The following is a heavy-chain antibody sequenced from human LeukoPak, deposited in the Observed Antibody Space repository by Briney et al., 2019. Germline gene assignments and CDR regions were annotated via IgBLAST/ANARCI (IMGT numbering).Heavy chain of an antibody. CDR1: GFTFSSYS. CDR3: ANSYYNFWSGFAN. J-gene: IGHJ4*02. V-gene: IGHV3-21*04. CDR2: ISSSSSYI. D-gene: IGHD3-3*01. Sequence: PGGYLRLSCAASGFTFSSYSMNWVRQAPGKGLEWVSSISSSSSYIYYADSVKGRFTISRDNSKSTLFLDMNSLRVEDTAIYYCANSYYNFWSGFANWGQGTLVSVSS.